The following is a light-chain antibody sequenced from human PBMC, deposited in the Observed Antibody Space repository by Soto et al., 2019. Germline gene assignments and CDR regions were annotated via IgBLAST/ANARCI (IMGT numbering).Light chain of an antibody. CDR2: DAS. V-gene: IGKV1-5*01. Sequence: IQMAQSPSTLSSSVGDRVTITCRASQNIDSWLAWYQHKPGKAAKVLIYDASSLETGVPSRFSGSGSGTEFSLTISSLRPDDFATYYCQQYDTYPLTFGQGTKVDIK. J-gene: IGKJ1*01. CDR1: QNIDSW. CDR3: QQYDTYPLT.